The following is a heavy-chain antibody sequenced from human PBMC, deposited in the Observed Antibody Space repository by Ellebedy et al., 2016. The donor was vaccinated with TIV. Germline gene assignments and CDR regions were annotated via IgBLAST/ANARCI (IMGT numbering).Heavy chain of an antibody. J-gene: IGHJ5*01. CDR2: IYTGGGT. CDR1: GGSISSYY. Sequence: SETLSLTCTVSGGSISSYYWSWIRQPAGKGLEWLGHIYTGGGTSYNPSLKNRVAMSVLTSKNQLSLKLRSVTAADTAVYYCARGPFSAWYTSWGQGLLVTVSS. CDR3: ARGPFSAWYTS. V-gene: IGHV4-4*07. D-gene: IGHD6-19*01.